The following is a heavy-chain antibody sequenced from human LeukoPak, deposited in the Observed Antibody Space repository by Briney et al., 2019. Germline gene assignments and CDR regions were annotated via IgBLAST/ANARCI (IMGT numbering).Heavy chain of an antibody. J-gene: IGHJ4*02. Sequence: GGSLRLSCAASGFTFSSYAMSWVRQAPGKGLEWVSAISDSGGSTYYADSVKGRFTISRDNAKNSLYLQMNSLRAEDTAVYYCARDLDEDTAMVTSFLLNYWGQGTLVTVSS. CDR1: GFTFSSYA. CDR2: ISDSGGST. D-gene: IGHD5-18*01. V-gene: IGHV3-23*01. CDR3: ARDLDEDTAMVTSFLLNY.